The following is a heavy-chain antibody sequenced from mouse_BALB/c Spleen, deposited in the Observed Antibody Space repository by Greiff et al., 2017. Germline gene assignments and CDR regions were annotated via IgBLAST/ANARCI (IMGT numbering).Heavy chain of an antibody. CDR3: ARSVYYAMDY. CDR1: GFNIKDYY. J-gene: IGHJ4*01. V-gene: IGHV14-4*02. CDR2: IDPENGDT. D-gene: IGHD3-3*01. Sequence: VQLQQSGAELVRSGASVKLSCTASGFNIKDYYMHWVKQRPEQGLEWIGWIDPENGDTEYAPKFQGKATMTADTSSNTAYLQLSSLTSEDTAVYYCARSVYYAMDYWGQGTSVTVSS.